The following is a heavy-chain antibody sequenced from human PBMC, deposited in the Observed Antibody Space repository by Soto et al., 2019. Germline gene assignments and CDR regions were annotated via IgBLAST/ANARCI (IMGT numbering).Heavy chain of an antibody. D-gene: IGHD6-13*01. CDR2: ISYDGSNK. CDR3: AVTLAAAVDY. CDR1: GFTFSSYA. J-gene: IGHJ4*02. Sequence: QVQLVESGGGVVQPGRSLRLSCAASGFTFSSYAMHWVRQAPGKGLEWVAVISYDGSNKYYADSVKGRFTISRDNSKNTLYLQMTSLRAEDTAVYYCAVTLAAAVDYWGQGTLVTVSS. V-gene: IGHV3-30-3*01.